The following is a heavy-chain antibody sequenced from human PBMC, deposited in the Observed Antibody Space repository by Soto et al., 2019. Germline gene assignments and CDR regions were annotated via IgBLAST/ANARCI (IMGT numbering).Heavy chain of an antibody. Sequence: LRLSCAASGFTFSSYGMHWVRQAPGKGLEWVAVIWYDGSNKYYADSVKGRFTISRDNSKNTLYLQMNSLRAEDTAVYYCARSGYDSSGYYYYWGQGTLVTVSS. CDR2: IWYDGSNK. J-gene: IGHJ4*02. V-gene: IGHV3-33*01. CDR3: ARSGYDSSGYYYY. D-gene: IGHD3-22*01. CDR1: GFTFSSYG.